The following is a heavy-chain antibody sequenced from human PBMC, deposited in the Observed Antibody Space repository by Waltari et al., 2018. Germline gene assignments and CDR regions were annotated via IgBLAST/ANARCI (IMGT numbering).Heavy chain of an antibody. CDR1: GYTFTSYA. V-gene: IGHV1-3*01. J-gene: IGHJ4*02. CDR2: INAGNGNT. Sequence: QVQLVQSGAEVKKPGASVKVSCKASGYTFTSYAMHWVRQAPGQRLEWMGWINAGNGNTKYSQKFQGRVTITRDTSASTAYMELSSLRSEDTAVYYCARADDGDYSEFDYWGQGTLVTVSS. D-gene: IGHD4-17*01. CDR3: ARADDGDYSEFDY.